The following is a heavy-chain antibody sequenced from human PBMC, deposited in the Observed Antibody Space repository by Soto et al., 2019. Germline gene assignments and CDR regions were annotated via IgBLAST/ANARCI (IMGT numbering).Heavy chain of an antibody. CDR1: GGSFSGYY. V-gene: IGHV4-34*01. D-gene: IGHD6-13*01. Sequence: SETLSLTCAVYGGSFSGYYWSWIRQPPGKGLEWIGEINHSGSTNYNPSLKSRVTISVDTSKNQFSLKLSSVTAADTAVYYCARGGIAAAAPYYMDVWGKGTTVTVSS. J-gene: IGHJ6*03. CDR2: INHSGST. CDR3: ARGGIAAAAPYYMDV.